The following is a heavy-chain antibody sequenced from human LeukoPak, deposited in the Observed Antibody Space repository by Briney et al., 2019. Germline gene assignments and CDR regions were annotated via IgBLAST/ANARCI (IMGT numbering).Heavy chain of an antibody. CDR2: ISYDGSNK. CDR1: GFTFSSYA. D-gene: IGHD4-17*01. CDR3: ARDIGLGYYGDYVERSLSY. J-gene: IGHJ4*02. V-gene: IGHV3-30-3*01. Sequence: PGGSLRLSCAASGFTFSSYAMHWVRQAPGKGLEWVAVISYDGSNKYYADSVKGRFTISRDNSKNTLYLQTNSLRAEDTAVYYCARDIGLGYYGDYVERSLSYWGQGTLVTVSS.